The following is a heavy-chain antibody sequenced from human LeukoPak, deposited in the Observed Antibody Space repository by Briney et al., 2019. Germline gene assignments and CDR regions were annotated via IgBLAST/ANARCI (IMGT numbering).Heavy chain of an antibody. CDR3: ARGSRDGYNYRY. J-gene: IGHJ4*02. CDR2: MFTGGST. CDR1: GGSIRNYY. V-gene: IGHV4-4*07. Sequence: SETLSLTCTVSGGSIRNYYWSWIRQPAGDRLEWIGRMFTGGSTTYNPALKSRVTMSVDTSKNQFSLKLTSVTAADTAVYYCARGSRDGYNYRYWGQGTLVTVSS. D-gene: IGHD5-24*01.